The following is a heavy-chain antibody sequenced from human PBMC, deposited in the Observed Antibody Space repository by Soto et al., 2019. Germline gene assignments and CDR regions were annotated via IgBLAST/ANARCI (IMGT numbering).Heavy chain of an antibody. V-gene: IGHV3-21*01. J-gene: IGHJ4*02. CDR1: GFIVSQYS. CDR2: ISSTGALM. CDR3: ARDRLARGIPVAGRIDY. Sequence: GGSLRLCCAACGFIVSQYSMNWVRQAPGKGLEWVSSISSTGALMYYADSVKGRFTISRDDADNSLYLQMNSLRVEDTAVYYCARDRLARGIPVAGRIDYWGQGALVTVSS. D-gene: IGHD6-19*01.